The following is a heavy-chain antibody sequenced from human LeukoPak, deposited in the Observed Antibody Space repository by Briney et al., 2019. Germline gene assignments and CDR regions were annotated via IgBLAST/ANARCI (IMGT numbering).Heavy chain of an antibody. CDR3: ASGSLQWLY. CDR1: GFIFGGYW. D-gene: IGHD6-19*01. Sequence: GGSLRLSCAASGFIFGGYWMSWVRQAPGRGLEWVANTNPDGSIKYYVDSVNGRFTISRDNAKNSLYLQMNSLRAEDTAVYYCASGSLQWLYWGQGTLVTVSS. J-gene: IGHJ4*02. CDR2: TNPDGSIK. V-gene: IGHV3-7*01.